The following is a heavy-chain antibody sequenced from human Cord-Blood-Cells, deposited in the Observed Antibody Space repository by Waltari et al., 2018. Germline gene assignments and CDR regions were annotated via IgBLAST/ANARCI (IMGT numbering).Heavy chain of an antibody. J-gene: IGHJ2*01. CDR2: INAGNGNT. CDR3: ARDGGAAPGSSSFGGYFDL. Sequence: QVQLVQSGAEVKKPGASVKVSCKASGYTFTSYAMHWVRQAPGQRLEWMGWINAGNGNTKYSQKFQGRVTITRDTSASTAYMELSSLRSEDTAVYYCARDGGAAPGSSSFGGYFDLWGRGTLVTVSS. D-gene: IGHD6-6*01. CDR1: GYTFTSYA. V-gene: IGHV1-3*01.